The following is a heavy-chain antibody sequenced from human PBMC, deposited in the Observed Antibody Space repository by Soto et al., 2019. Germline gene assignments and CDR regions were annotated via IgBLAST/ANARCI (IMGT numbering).Heavy chain of an antibody. CDR3: ARGQTWAHFDY. CDR1: GFTFSSYA. D-gene: IGHD1-26*01. CDR2: ISPDGGST. J-gene: IGHJ4*02. Sequence: PGGSLRLSCAASGFTFSSYAMHWVRQAPGKGLEYVSAISPDGGSTYHANSVKGRFTISRDNSKSTVYLQMGSLRAEDLAVYYCARGQTWAHFDYWGQGTLVTVS. V-gene: IGHV3-64*01.